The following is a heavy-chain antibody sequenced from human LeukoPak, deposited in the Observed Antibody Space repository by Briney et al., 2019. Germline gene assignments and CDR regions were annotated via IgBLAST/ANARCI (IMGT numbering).Heavy chain of an antibody. D-gene: IGHD6-13*01. V-gene: IGHV3-23*01. CDR2: ISGSGGST. J-gene: IGHJ4*02. Sequence: GGSLRLSCAASGFTFSSYAMSWVRQAPGKGLEWVSAISGSGGSTYYADSVKGRFTISRDSSKNTLYLQMNSLRAEDTAVYYCAKLPEVAAAGPLEYWGQGTLVTASS. CDR1: GFTFSSYA. CDR3: AKLPEVAAAGPLEY.